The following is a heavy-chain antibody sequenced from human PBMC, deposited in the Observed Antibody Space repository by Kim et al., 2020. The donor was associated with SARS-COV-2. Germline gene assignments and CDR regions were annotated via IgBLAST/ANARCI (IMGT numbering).Heavy chain of an antibody. CDR1: GYTFTSYA. CDR3: ARDQGIYCSSTSCRYGMYV. D-gene: IGHD2-2*01. CDR2: INASNGNT. Sequence: ASVKVSCKASGYTFTSYAMHWVRQAPGQRLEWMGWINASNGNTKYSQKFQGRVTITRDTSASTAYMELSSLRSEDTAVYYCARDQGIYCSSTSCRYGMYVWCQGATVTVSS. J-gene: IGHJ6*02. V-gene: IGHV1-3*01.